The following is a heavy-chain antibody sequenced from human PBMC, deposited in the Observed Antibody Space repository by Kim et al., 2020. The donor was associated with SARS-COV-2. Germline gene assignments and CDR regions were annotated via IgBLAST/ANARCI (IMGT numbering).Heavy chain of an antibody. J-gene: IGHJ4*02. CDR3: ATGGRGDY. D-gene: IGHD1-26*01. V-gene: IGHV3-7*01. Sequence: GRRKYYADSVKGRFTISRDNANNLLYLQMNSLGAEDTAVYYCATGGRGDYWGQGTLVTVSS. CDR2: GRRK.